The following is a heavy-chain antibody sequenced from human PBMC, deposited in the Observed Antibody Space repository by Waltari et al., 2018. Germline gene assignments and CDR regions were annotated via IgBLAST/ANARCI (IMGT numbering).Heavy chain of an antibody. CDR3: ARERRGQSGWYYFDF. J-gene: IGHJ4*02. V-gene: IGHV3-7*01. Sequence: EVQLVESGGGLVQPGGSLRLSCAASGISFSSFWMTWVRQAPGRGVEWVANIKQEGSEEYYVDSVKGRFTIAKDNAKNSLYLQMNSLRAEDTAVYFCARERRGQSGWYYFDFWGQGSLVTVSS. CDR2: IKQEGSEE. D-gene: IGHD6-19*01. CDR1: GISFSSFW.